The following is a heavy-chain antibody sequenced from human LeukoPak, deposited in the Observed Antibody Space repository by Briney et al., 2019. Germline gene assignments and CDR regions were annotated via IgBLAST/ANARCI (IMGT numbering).Heavy chain of an antibody. D-gene: IGHD2-21*02. Sequence: GGSLRLSCAASGFSVSGNYMSWVRQSPGKGLEWVSAIYLTGTTHYADSVKGRFTISRDNSKNALNLQMNSLRVEDTAVDYCAAAYCGGDCYSDNHYYFMDLWGRGTTVTVSS. CDR1: GFSVSGNY. CDR3: AAAYCGGDCYSDNHYYFMDL. J-gene: IGHJ6*03. CDR2: IYLTGTT. V-gene: IGHV3-53*01.